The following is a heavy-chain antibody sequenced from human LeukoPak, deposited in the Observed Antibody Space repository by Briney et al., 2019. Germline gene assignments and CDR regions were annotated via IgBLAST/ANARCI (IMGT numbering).Heavy chain of an antibody. CDR3: ARDKSPGDLDT. CDR1: GFTFSSYW. V-gene: IGHV3-7*03. J-gene: IGHJ5*02. CDR2: IKQDGSEK. D-gene: IGHD1-26*01. Sequence: GGSLRLSCAASGFTFSSYWMSWVRQAPGKGLEWVSNIKQDGSEKYYVDSVKGRFTISRDNAKNSLYLQMNSLRAEDTAVYYCARDKSPGDLDTWGQGTLVTVSS.